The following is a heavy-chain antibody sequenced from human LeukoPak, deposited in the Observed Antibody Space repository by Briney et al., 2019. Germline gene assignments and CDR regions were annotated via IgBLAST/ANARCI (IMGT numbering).Heavy chain of an antibody. Sequence: ASVKVSCKASGYTFTGYYMHWVRQAPGQGLEWMGWTNPNSGGTNYAQKFQGRVTMTRDTSISAAYMELSRLRSDDTAVYYCARDTKQLVSLSFDPWGQGTLVTVSS. CDR2: TNPNSGGT. CDR3: ARDTKQLVSLSFDP. CDR1: GYTFTGYY. D-gene: IGHD6-6*01. V-gene: IGHV1-2*02. J-gene: IGHJ5*02.